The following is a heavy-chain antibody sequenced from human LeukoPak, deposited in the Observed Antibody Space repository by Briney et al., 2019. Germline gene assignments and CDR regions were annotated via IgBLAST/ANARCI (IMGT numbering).Heavy chain of an antibody. CDR2: ISSSSSTI. J-gene: IGHJ4*02. V-gene: IGHV3-48*01. CDR3: ARDLSYDILTGYFDY. Sequence: PGGSLRLSCAASGFTFSSHPMHWVRQAPGKGLEWVSYISSSSSTIYYADSVKGRFTISRDNAKNSLYLQMNSLRAEDTAVYYCARDLSYDILTGYFDYWGQGTLVTVSS. D-gene: IGHD3-9*01. CDR1: GFTFSSHP.